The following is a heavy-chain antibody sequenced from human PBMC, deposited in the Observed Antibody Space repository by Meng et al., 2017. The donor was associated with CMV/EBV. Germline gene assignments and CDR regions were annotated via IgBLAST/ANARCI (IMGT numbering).Heavy chain of an antibody. CDR3: ARDSSSWYSRDYYYYGMDV. V-gene: IGHV3-74*01. CDR1: GFTFSSYW. CDR2: INSDGSST. J-gene: IGHJ6*02. Sequence: GESLKISCAASGFTFSSYWMHWVRQAPGKGLVWVSRINSDGSSTSYADSVKGRFTISRDNAKNTLYLQMSSLRAEDTAVYYCARDSSSWYSRDYYYYGMDVWGQGTTVTVSS. D-gene: IGHD6-13*01.